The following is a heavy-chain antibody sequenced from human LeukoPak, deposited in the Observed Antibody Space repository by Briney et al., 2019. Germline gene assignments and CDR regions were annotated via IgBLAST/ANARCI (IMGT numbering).Heavy chain of an antibody. CDR3: ARDRDTRDWFDL. CDR1: GGSISSYY. V-gene: IGHV4-4*07. J-gene: IGHJ5*02. D-gene: IGHD5-24*01. CDR2: IYPRVNT. Sequence: PSETLSLTCTVSGGSISSYYWSWIRQPPGKGLEWIGRIYPRVNTNYNPSLKSRVTMSVDTAKNQLSLKMRAVTAADTAVYFCARDRDTRDWFDLWGQGTLVTVSS.